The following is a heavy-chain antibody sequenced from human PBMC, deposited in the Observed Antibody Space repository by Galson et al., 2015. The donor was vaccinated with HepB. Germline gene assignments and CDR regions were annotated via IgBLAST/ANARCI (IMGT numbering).Heavy chain of an antibody. V-gene: IGHV4-59*08. J-gene: IGHJ4*02. Sequence: HVKLQESGPGLVKPSETLSLTCPVSGDSITNYSWSWIRQPPGGGLEWVGVLSYTGRTKYSPSLKSRVTISLDTSKNQLSLKMTSVTAADTAVYYGARQPHRRGCEYVDYWGQGTLVSVSS. CDR1: GDSITNYS. D-gene: IGHD6-19*01. CDR3: ARQPHRRGCEYVDY. CDR2: LSYTGRT.